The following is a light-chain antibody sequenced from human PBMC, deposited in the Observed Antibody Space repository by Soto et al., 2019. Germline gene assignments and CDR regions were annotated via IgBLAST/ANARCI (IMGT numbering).Light chain of an antibody. CDR3: QQYNSFSYT. J-gene: IGKJ2*01. Sequence: DIQMTQSPSTLSASVGDRVTITCRASESISTWLAWYQQKPGKSPKLLIYGASNLEGGVPSRFSGSGSGTEFTLTISRLQPDDFAAYYCQQYNSFSYTFGPGTKLEIK. V-gene: IGKV1-5*01. CDR1: ESISTW. CDR2: GAS.